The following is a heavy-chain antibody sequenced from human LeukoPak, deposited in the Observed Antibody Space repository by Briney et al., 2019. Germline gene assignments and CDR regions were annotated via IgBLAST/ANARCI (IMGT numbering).Heavy chain of an antibody. Sequence: SETLSLTCTVSGGSISTSSYYWNWIRQSPEKGLEWIGEISHSGSTDYNPSLKSRVTMSADKSKNQFSLKVNSATAADTAIYYCARRLVTHSSSWYHRKNWFDPWGQGTLVTVSS. CDR3: ARRLVTHSSSWYHRKNWFDP. CDR2: ISHSGST. CDR1: GGSISTSSYY. V-gene: IGHV4-39*07. D-gene: IGHD6-13*01. J-gene: IGHJ5*02.